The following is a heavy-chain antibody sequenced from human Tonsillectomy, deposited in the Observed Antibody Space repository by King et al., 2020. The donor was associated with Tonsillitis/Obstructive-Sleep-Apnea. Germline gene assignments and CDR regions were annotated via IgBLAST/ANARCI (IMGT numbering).Heavy chain of an antibody. J-gene: IGHJ4*02. D-gene: IGHD2-2*01. CDR1: GFTFSNSA. V-gene: IGHV3-23*04. CDR3: AKAPTALPALFDY. CDR2: ISGSGGST. Sequence: VQLVESGGGLVQPGESLRLSCATSGFTFSNSAMSWVRQAPETGLEWGSAISGSGGSTYYAESVKGRFTISRDNSKNTLYLDMNTLRAEDTAVYYCAKAPTALPALFDYWGQGTLVTVSS.